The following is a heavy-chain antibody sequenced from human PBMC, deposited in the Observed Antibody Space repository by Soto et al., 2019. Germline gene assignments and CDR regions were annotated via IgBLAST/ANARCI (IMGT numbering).Heavy chain of an antibody. CDR2: IHYSGST. V-gene: IGHV4-61*01. J-gene: IGHJ6*02. CDR3: ARDSRIVVVVAANYYYYGMDV. Sequence: SETLSLTCTVSGGSVSSGTYYWSWIRQPPGRGLEWIGYIHYSGSTTYNPSLKSRVTISVDTSKNQFSLKLSSVTAADTAVYYCARDSRIVVVVAANYYYYGMDVWGQGTTVTVSS. CDR1: GGSVSSGTYY. D-gene: IGHD2-15*01.